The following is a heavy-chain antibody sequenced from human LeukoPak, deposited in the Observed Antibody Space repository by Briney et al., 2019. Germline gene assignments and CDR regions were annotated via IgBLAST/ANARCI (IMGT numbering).Heavy chain of an antibody. D-gene: IGHD4-17*01. V-gene: IGHV4-59*13. J-gene: IGHJ5*02. CDR3: ARLWRPHDYDNWFDH. CDR1: GGYISSSF. Sequence: SETLSLTCTVSGGYISSSFWTWIRQAPGKGLELIGFTYDGGRGNYKPSLRSRVDISLDTSNNRYSLRLTSVTAAGTGVYYCARLWRPHDYDNWFDHWGQGILVTVSS. CDR2: TYDGGRG.